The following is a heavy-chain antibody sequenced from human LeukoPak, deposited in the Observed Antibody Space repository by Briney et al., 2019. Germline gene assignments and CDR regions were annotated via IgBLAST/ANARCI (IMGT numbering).Heavy chain of an antibody. CDR2: ITSGTYI. D-gene: IGHD3-10*01. Sequence: GGSLRLSCAASGFTFSTYSMNWVRQDPGKGLEWVSSITSGTYISYADSVKGRFTISRDNAKNSLYLQMNSLRVEDTAAYYCARTGYYYGSGSPEDNWFDPWGQGTLVTVSS. CDR3: ARTGYYYGSGSPEDNWFDP. V-gene: IGHV3-21*01. CDR1: GFTFSTYS. J-gene: IGHJ5*02.